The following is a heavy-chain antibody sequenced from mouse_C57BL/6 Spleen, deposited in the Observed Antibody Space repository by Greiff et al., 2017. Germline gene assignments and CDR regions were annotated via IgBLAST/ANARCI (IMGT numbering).Heavy chain of an antibody. V-gene: IGHV1-69*01. CDR1: GYTFTSYW. Sequence: QVQLQQPGAELVMPGASVKLSCKASGYTFTSYWMHWVKQRPGQGLEWIGEIDPSDSYTNYNQKFKGKSTLTVDKSSSTAYMQLSSLTSEDSAVYYCARGGELYYGNSFAYWGQGTLVTVSA. D-gene: IGHD2-1*01. CDR2: IDPSDSYT. CDR3: ARGGELYYGNSFAY. J-gene: IGHJ3*01.